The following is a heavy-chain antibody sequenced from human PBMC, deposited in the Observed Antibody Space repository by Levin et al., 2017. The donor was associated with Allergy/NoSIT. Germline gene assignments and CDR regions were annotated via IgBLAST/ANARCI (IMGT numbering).Heavy chain of an antibody. V-gene: IGHV3-49*03. CDR1: GFTFGDYA. D-gene: IGHD2/OR15-2a*01. J-gene: IGHJ4*02. CDR2: IRSKAYGGTT. Sequence: GGSLRLSCTASGFTFGDYAMSWFRQAPGKGLEWVGFIRSKAYGGTTEYAASVKGRFTISRDDSKSIAYLQMNSLKTEDTAVYYCTRVDDYFIFLSPANDYWGQGTLVTVSS. CDR3: TRVDDYFIFLSPANDY.